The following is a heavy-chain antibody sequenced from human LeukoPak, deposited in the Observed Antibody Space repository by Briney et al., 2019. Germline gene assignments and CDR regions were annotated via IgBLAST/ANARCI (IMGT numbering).Heavy chain of an antibody. Sequence: SETLSLTCTVSGSISGYYWSWIRQPPGKGLEWIGYIYTSGSTNYNPSLESRVTISVDTSKNQFSLDLSSVTAADTAVYYCARQKCTSTSCLTKNAFDIWGQGAMVTVSS. CDR1: GSISGYY. J-gene: IGHJ3*02. V-gene: IGHV4-4*09. D-gene: IGHD2-2*01. CDR2: IYTSGST. CDR3: ARQKCTSTSCLTKNAFDI.